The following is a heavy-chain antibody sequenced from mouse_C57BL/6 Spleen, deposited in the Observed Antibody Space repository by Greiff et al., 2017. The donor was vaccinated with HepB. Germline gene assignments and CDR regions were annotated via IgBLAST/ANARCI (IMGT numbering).Heavy chain of an antibody. CDR3: ARQLPGHYYAMDY. CDR1: GFSFTSYG. J-gene: IGHJ4*01. V-gene: IGHV2-6-1*01. Sequence: VQLKESGPGLVAPSQSLSITCTVSGFSFTSYGVHWVRQPPGKGLEWLVVIWSDGSTTYNSALKSRLSISKDNSKSQVFLKMNSLQTDDTAMYYCARQLPGHYYAMDYWGQGTSVTVSS. CDR2: IWSDGST. D-gene: IGHD5-5*01.